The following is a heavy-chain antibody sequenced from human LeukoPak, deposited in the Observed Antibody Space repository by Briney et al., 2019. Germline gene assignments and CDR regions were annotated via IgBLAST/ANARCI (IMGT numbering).Heavy chain of an antibody. CDR2: INTNTGNP. Sequence: ASVKVSCKASGYTFTSYAMNWVRQAPGQGLEWMGWINTNTGNPTYAQGFTGRFVFSLDTSVSTAYLQISSLKAEDTAVYHCASPKESDPAKFDYWGQGTLVTVSS. CDR3: ASPKESDPAKFDY. D-gene: IGHD2-2*01. V-gene: IGHV7-4-1*02. CDR1: GYTFTSYA. J-gene: IGHJ4*02.